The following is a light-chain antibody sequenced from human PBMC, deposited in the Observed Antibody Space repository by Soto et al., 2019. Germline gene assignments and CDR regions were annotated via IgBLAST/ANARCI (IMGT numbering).Light chain of an antibody. Sequence: DIQMTQSPSSLSASVGDRVTITCRASQSIVTYLNWYLQKPGKAPKLLIYDASSLESGVPSRFSGSGSGTEFTLTISSLQPDDFATYYCQQYNSYSQTFGQGTKVDIK. CDR2: DAS. J-gene: IGKJ1*01. CDR1: QSIVTY. V-gene: IGKV1-5*01. CDR3: QQYNSYSQT.